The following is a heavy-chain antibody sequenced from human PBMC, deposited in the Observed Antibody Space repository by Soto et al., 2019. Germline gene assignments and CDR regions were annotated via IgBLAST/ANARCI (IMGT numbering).Heavy chain of an antibody. CDR1: GFTFSSYG. J-gene: IGHJ4*02. Sequence: QVQLVESGGGVVQPGRSLRLSCAASGFTFSSYGMHWVRQAPGKGLEWVAVIWYDGSNKYYADSVKGRFTISRDNPKNTLYLQMNSLRAEDTAVYYCARDRGAGGSYYFWYWGQGTLVTVSS. V-gene: IGHV3-33*01. CDR3: ARDRGAGGSYYFWY. CDR2: IWYDGSNK. D-gene: IGHD1-26*01.